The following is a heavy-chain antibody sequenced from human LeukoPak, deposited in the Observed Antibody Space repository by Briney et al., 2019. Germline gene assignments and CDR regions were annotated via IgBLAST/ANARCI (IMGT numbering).Heavy chain of an antibody. CDR1: GDSVSSNSAA. CDR3: ARDLSGSWYGEYYFDY. Sequence: SQTLSLTCAISGDSVSSNSAAWNWIRQSPSRGLEWLGRTYYRSKWYNDYAVSVKSRITINPDTSKNQFSLQPNSVTPEDTAVYYCARDLSGSWYGEYYFDYWGQGTLVTVSS. V-gene: IGHV6-1*01. CDR2: TYYRSKWYN. D-gene: IGHD6-13*01. J-gene: IGHJ4*02.